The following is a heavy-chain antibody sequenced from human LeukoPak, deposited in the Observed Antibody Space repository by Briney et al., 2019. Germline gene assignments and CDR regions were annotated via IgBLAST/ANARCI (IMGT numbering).Heavy chain of an antibody. V-gene: IGHV4-59*01. CDR2: IDYSGSN. Sequence: KSSDTLSLTCTVSGGSLSSYYWTWIRQPPGRGLEWIGCIDYSGSNNFNTSLKSRVTLSVDSSNNQFSLNLTSVTAADTAVYYCARDGPLGGIDFWGQGALVTVSS. J-gene: IGHJ4*02. D-gene: IGHD1-26*01. CDR1: GGSLSSYY. CDR3: ARDGPLGGIDF.